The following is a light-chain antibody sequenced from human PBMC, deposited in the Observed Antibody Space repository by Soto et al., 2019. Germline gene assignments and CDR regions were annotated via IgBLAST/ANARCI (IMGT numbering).Light chain of an antibody. CDR2: EGS. V-gene: IGLV2-23*01. Sequence: QSALTQPASVSGSPGQSITISCTGTSSDVGSYNLVSWYQQHPGKAPKVMIYEGSKRPSGVSNRFSGSKSGNTASLTISGLQAEDEADYYCCSYASSSTYVFGTGTKLTVL. CDR1: SSDVGSYNL. CDR3: CSYASSSTYV. J-gene: IGLJ1*01.